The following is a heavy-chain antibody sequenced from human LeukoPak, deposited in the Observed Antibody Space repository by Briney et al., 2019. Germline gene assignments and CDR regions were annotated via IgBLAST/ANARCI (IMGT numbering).Heavy chain of an antibody. J-gene: IGHJ4*02. CDR2: IKSKTDGGTT. CDR3: ITFSMIVVVITD. Sequence: GGSLRLSCAASGFTFNNAWMSWVRQAPGKGLEWVGRIKSKTDGGTTDYAAPVKGRFTISRGDSKNTLYLQMNSLKTEDTAVYYCITFSMIVVVITDWGQGTLVTVSS. D-gene: IGHD3-22*01. CDR1: GFTFNNAW. V-gene: IGHV3-15*01.